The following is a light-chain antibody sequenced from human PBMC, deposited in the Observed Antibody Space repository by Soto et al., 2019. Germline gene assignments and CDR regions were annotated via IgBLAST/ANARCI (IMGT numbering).Light chain of an antibody. CDR1: QGISSW. V-gene: IGKV1-12*01. CDR2: AAS. CDR3: QQVNNFPLT. Sequence: DIQLTQSPSTLSASVGDRVTLTCRASQGISSWLAWYQQKPGKVPKLLIYAASILQSGVPSRFSGSGSGTDFTLTISSLQPEDFATYYCQQVNNFPLTFGGGTKVDIK. J-gene: IGKJ4*01.